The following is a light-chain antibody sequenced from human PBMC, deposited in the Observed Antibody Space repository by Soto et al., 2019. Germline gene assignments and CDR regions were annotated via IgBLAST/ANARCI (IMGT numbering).Light chain of an antibody. J-gene: IGKJ2*01. CDR2: VAS. CDR1: QSVNQK. V-gene: IGKV3-15*01. Sequence: EIVLTQSPATLSVSPGERATLSCRASQSVNQKLGWYQQKPGQAPRLLIYVASYRATGIPARFSGSGSGTEYTLAISNLQSQAFAFYYCEQFNNWPHTFSQGTRLEIK. CDR3: EQFNNWPHT.